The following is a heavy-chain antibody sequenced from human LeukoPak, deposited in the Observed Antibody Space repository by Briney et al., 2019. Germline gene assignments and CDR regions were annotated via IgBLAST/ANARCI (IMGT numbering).Heavy chain of an antibody. CDR2: ISGSGGST. J-gene: IGHJ4*02. D-gene: IGHD2-2*01. CDR3: AKAPTLGYCSSTSCCFDY. V-gene: IGHV3-23*01. CDR1: GFTFSSYA. Sequence: GGSLRLPCAASGFTFSSYAMSWVRQAPGKGLEWVSAISGSGGSTYYADSVKGRFTISRDNSKNTLYLQMNSLRAEDTAVYYCAKAPTLGYCSSTSCCFDYWGQGTLVTVSS.